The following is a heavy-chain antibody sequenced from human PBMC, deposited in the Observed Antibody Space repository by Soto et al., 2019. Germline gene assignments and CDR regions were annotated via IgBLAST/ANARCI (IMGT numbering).Heavy chain of an antibody. D-gene: IGHD2-21*01. Sequence: QVQLVQSGAELKKTGSSVKVSCRASGDTFSSYAVNWVRQAPGRGLEWLGRIITVLGTTDYEQNFKGRVTITAEKSTKTVYMELSSLRSEDTAVYYCARRRYCGYDCYHKHYYGMDVWGQGTTVTVAS. V-gene: IGHV1-69*08. CDR2: IITVLGTT. CDR3: ARRRYCGYDCYHKHYYGMDV. CDR1: GDTFSSYA. J-gene: IGHJ6*02.